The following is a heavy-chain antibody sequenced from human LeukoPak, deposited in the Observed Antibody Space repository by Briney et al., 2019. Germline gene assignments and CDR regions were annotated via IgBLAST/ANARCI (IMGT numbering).Heavy chain of an antibody. CDR2: IIPIFGTA. J-gene: IGHJ6*03. V-gene: IGHV1-69*13. D-gene: IGHD5-18*01. CDR3: ARNVDTAEIGSWGYYYYYMDV. Sequence: SVKVSCKASGGTFSSYAISWVRQAPGQGLEWMGRIIPIFGTANYAQKFQGRVTITADESTSTAYMELSSLRSEDTAVYYCARNVDTAEIGSWGYYYYYMDVWGKGTTVTVSS. CDR1: GGTFSSYA.